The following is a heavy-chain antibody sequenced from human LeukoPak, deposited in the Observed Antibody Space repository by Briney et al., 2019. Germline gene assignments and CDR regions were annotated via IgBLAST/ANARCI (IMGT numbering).Heavy chain of an antibody. J-gene: IGHJ6*03. CDR3: ARAPYGDYVRDYYYYYMDV. CDR2: ITTYNGNT. V-gene: IGHV1-18*01. Sequence: GASVKVSCKASGYTFTSYGISWVRQAPGQGLEWMGWITTYNGNTNYAQNLQGRITMTTDTSTSTAYMELRSLRSDDTAVYYCARAPYGDYVRDYYYYYMDVWGKGTTVTVSS. D-gene: IGHD4-17*01. CDR1: GYTFTSYG.